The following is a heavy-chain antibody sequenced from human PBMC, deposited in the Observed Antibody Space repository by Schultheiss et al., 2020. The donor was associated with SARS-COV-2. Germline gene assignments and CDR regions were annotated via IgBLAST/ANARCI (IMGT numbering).Heavy chain of an antibody. V-gene: IGHV3-9*01. Sequence: GGSLRLSCAASGFTFDDYAMHWVRQAPGKGLEWVSGISWNSGSIGYADSVKGRFTISRDNSKNTLYLQMNSLRAEDTAVYYCARVDFYYDSSGYYYYFDYWGQGTLVTVSS. J-gene: IGHJ4*02. CDR2: ISWNSGSI. CDR3: ARVDFYYDSSGYYYYFDY. CDR1: GFTFDDYA. D-gene: IGHD3-22*01.